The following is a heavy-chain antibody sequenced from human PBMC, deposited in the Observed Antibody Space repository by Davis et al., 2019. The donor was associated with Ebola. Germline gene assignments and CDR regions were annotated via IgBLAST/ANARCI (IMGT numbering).Heavy chain of an antibody. J-gene: IGHJ6*02. CDR3: VRGWGRSGLDV. V-gene: IGHV6-1*01. CDR2: TYYTSKWHN. CDR1: GDSVFGKNGA. Sequence: HSQTLSLTCAISGDSVFGKNGAWNWIRQSPSRGLEWLGRTYYTSKWHNDYEESVKSRISINPDTSKNQLSLQLNSVTPEDAAVYYCVRGWGRSGLDVWGQGTTVTVSS. D-gene: IGHD3-16*01.